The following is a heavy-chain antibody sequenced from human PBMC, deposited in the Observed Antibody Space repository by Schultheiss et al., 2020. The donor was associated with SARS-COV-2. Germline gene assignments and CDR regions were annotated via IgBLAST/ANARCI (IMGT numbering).Heavy chain of an antibody. D-gene: IGHD5-18*01. CDR3: AKDNTRGYTYGYHYFDY. J-gene: IGHJ4*02. CDR2: ISGSDGKT. V-gene: IGHV3-23*01. Sequence: GGSLRLSCVASGFTLRTYAMNWVRQAPGRGLEWVSAISGSDGKTYYADSVKGRFTISRDNSKNTLYLQMNSLRAEDTAVYYCAKDNTRGYTYGYHYFDYWGQGTLVTVSS. CDR1: GFTLRTYA.